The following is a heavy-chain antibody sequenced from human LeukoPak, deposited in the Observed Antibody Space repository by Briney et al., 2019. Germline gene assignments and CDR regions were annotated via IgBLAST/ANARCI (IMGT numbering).Heavy chain of an antibody. CDR1: GGSISSYY. V-gene: IGHV4-59*01. J-gene: IGHJ6*03. CDR3: ARGALFGYYYHYMDV. Sequence: SETLSLTCTVSGGSISSYYWSWIRQPPGKGREWIGYIYYSGSTNYNPSLKSRVTISVDTSKNQFSLKLSSVTAADTAVYYCARGALFGYYYHYMDVWGKGTTVTVSS. D-gene: IGHD3-3*01. CDR2: IYYSGST.